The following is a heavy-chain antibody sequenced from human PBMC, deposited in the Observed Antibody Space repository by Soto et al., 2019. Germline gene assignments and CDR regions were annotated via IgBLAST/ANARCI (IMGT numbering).Heavy chain of an antibody. V-gene: IGHV1-69*08. J-gene: IGHJ6*02. CDR3: ARDRIAAAGDYYYGMDV. CDR1: GGTFSSYT. D-gene: IGHD6-13*01. CDR2: IIPILGIA. Sequence: QVQLVQSGAEVKKPGSSVKVSCKASGGTFSSYTISWVRQAPGQGLEWMGRIIPILGIANYAQKFQGRVTITADKSTSTAYMELSSRRSEDTAVYYCARDRIAAAGDYYYGMDVWGQGTTVTVSS.